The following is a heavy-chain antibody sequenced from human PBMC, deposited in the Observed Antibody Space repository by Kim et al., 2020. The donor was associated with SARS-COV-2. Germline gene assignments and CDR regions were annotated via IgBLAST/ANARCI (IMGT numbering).Heavy chain of an antibody. CDR3: AKGPRYFDWSYFDY. J-gene: IGHJ4*02. D-gene: IGHD3-9*01. Sequence: GGSLRLSCAPSGFIFADYAMHWVRQAPGKGLEWVSGISWSTGSIGYADSVKGRFTISRDNAKNSLFLQMDSLRPEDTALYYCAKGPRYFDWSYFDYWGQGTLVTVSS. V-gene: IGHV3-9*01. CDR2: ISWSTGSI. CDR1: GFIFADYA.